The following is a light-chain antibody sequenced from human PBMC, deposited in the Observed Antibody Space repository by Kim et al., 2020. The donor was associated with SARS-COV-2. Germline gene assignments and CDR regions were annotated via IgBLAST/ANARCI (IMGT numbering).Light chain of an antibody. CDR1: QGISSS. CDR2: AAS. Sequence: DIQMTQSPSFVSASVGDRVTITCRASQGISSSLAWYQQKPGKVPKLLIYAASNLQTGVPSRFSGSGSGTEFTLTITSLQPKDFATYYCQQAHNFPLTFGGGTKVDIK. CDR3: QQAHNFPLT. J-gene: IGKJ4*01. V-gene: IGKV1-12*01.